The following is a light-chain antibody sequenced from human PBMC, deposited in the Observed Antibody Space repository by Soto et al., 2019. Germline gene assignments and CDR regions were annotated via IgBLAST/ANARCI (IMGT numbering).Light chain of an antibody. CDR1: QGISSY. V-gene: IGKV1-8*01. Sequence: AIRMTQSPSSLSASTGDRVTITCRASQGISSYLAWYQQKPGKAPKLLINAASSLQSGVPSRFSGSGSGTEFTLTISSLQPDDFATDYCQQYSSYWTFGQGTKVDIK. J-gene: IGKJ1*01. CDR2: AAS. CDR3: QQYSSYWT.